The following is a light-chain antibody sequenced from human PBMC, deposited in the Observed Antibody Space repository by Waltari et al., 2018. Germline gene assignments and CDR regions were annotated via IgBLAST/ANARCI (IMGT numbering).Light chain of an antibody. CDR3: STWDYCLSAQV. Sequence: QSALTQEASVSGTVGQKVTLSCTGNSNNGGSYSVGVYQQISHGAPKTVMFGNSLPSGIPGRFSGSKSGTTASLTISGLQPEDEADYYCSTWDYCLSAQVFGGGTKLTVL. J-gene: IGLJ2*01. V-gene: IGLV1-44*01. CDR2: GNS. CDR1: SNNGGSYS.